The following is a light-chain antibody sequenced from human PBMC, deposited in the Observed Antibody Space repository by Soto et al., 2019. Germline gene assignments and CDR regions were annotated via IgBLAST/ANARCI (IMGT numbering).Light chain of an antibody. J-gene: IGLJ2*01. Sequence: SVLTQPASVSGSPGQSITISCTLARIDVGSYNLVSWYQQHPGIAPKLIIYEVTKRPSGVSNRFSGSKSGNTASLTISGLQAEDESDYYCCSYAGSSTLLFGGGTKVTVL. CDR1: RIDVGSYNL. CDR2: EVT. CDR3: CSYAGSSTLL. V-gene: IGLV2-23*02.